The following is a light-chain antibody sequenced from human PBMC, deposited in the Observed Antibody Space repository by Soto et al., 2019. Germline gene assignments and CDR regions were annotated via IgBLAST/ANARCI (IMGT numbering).Light chain of an antibody. J-gene: IGKJ2*01. CDR2: GGF. V-gene: IGKV3-15*01. Sequence: EIVMTQSPATLSVSPGERATLSCRASQSVSSNLAWYQQKPGQAPRLVIYGGFTRATDIPARFSGSGSGTEFTLTISRLQSEDFAVYYCQQYNNWPPYTFGQGNKLEIK. CDR1: QSVSSN. CDR3: QQYNNWPPYT.